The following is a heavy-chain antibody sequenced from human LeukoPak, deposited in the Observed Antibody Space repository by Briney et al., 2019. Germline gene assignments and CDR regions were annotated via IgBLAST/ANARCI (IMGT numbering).Heavy chain of an antibody. Sequence: GGSLRLSCAASGFTFSSYGMHWVRQAPGKGLEWVAFIRYDGSNKYYADSVKGRFTISRDNSKNTLYLQMNSLRAEDTAVYYCGKDHDYGGNLPDYWGQGTLVTVSS. CDR2: IRYDGSNK. J-gene: IGHJ4*02. D-gene: IGHD4-23*01. CDR1: GFTFSSYG. V-gene: IGHV3-30*02. CDR3: GKDHDYGGNLPDY.